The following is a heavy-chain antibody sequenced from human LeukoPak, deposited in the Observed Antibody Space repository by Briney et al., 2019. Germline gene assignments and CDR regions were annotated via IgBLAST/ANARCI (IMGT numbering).Heavy chain of an antibody. V-gene: IGHV4-4*07. J-gene: IGHJ6*03. CDR3: ARHDSNGDYADYYYMDV. CDR1: GGSISSYY. D-gene: IGHD3-22*01. CDR2: IYSSGST. Sequence: PSETLSLTCTVSGGSISSYYWSWIRQAAGKGLEWIGRIYSSGSTSCNPSLKTRVTMSVDTSKNQVSLKVSSVTAADTAVYYCARHDSNGDYADYYYMDVWGKGTTVTVSS.